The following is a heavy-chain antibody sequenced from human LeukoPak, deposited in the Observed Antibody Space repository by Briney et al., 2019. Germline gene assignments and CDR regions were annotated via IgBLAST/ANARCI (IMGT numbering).Heavy chain of an antibody. CDR1: GFTFSSYS. D-gene: IGHD1-26*01. V-gene: IGHV3-21*01. CDR3: ALSTREAYFDY. J-gene: IGHJ4*02. CDR2: ISSSSSYI. Sequence: GETLRLSCAASGFTFSSYSMNWVRQAPGKGLEWVSSISSSSSYIYYADSVKGRFTISRDNAKNSRYLQMNSLRAEDTAVYYCALSTREAYFDYWGQGTLVTVSS.